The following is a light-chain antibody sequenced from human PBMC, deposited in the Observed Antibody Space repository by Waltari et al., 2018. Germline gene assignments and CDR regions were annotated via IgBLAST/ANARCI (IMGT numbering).Light chain of an antibody. CDR1: QNVNSN. V-gene: IGKV3-15*01. J-gene: IGKJ2*01. CDR3: HQYNNWPPYT. Sequence: EVVMTQSPATLSVSPGERATLSCRASQNVNSNVAWYQQKPGQAPRLLIYGASSTATGIPARFSDSGSGTEFTLTISSLQSEDFAVYYCHQYNNWPPYTFGQGTKLEIK. CDR2: GAS.